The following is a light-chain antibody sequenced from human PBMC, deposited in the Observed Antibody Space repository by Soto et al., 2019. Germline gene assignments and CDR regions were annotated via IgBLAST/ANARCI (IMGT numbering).Light chain of an antibody. Sequence: ILMTQSPESLPVSLGERAAINCNSSQSVLYTSNNRDYLAWYRQKPGQPPQLLIHWASTRLSGVPDRFSGSGSGTDFTFTISSLQPEDVAIYFCQQYYSTPLTFGGGTRVEIK. J-gene: IGKJ4*01. CDR3: QQYYSTPLT. CDR2: WAS. CDR1: QSVLYTSNNRDY. V-gene: IGKV4-1*01.